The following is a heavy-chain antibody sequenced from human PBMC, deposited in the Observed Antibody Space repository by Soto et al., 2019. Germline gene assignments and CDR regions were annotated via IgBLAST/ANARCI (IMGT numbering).Heavy chain of an antibody. CDR2: IRNKANRYYT. CDR1: GFTFSDYY. V-gene: IGHV3-72*01. Sequence: EVQLVESGGGLVQPGGSLRLSCAASGFTFSDYYMDWVRQAPGKGLEWVGRIRNKANRYYTEYAASVKGRFTISRDDSKNSVYLQMNSLKTEDTAVYYCPRVALSAEPRKYSDYWGQGTLVTVSS. J-gene: IGHJ4*02. CDR3: PRVALSAEPRKYSDY.